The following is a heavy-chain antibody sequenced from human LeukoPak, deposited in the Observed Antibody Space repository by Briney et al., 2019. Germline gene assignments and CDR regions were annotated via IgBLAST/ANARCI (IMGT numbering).Heavy chain of an antibody. V-gene: IGHV3-30*18. D-gene: IGHD4-17*01. CDR1: GFTFSSYG. CDR2: ISYDGSNK. CDR3: AKVGGYGDYIIDY. J-gene: IGHJ4*02. Sequence: QPGRSLRLSCAASGFTFSSYGTHWVRQAPGKGLEWVAVISYDGSNKYYADSVKGRFTISRDNSKNTLYLQMNSLRAEDTAVYYCAKVGGYGDYIIDYWGQGTLVTVSS.